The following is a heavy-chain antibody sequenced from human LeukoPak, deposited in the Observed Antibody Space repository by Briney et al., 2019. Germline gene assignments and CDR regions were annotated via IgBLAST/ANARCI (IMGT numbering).Heavy chain of an antibody. Sequence: GGSLRLSCAASGFTFDDYAMHWVRQAPGKGLEWVSLISWDGGSTCYADSVKGRFTISRDNSRNSLYLQMNSLRAEDTALYYCASPYCSSTSCPVGYWGQGTLVTVSS. J-gene: IGHJ4*02. V-gene: IGHV3-43D*04. D-gene: IGHD2-2*01. CDR3: ASPYCSSTSCPVGY. CDR1: GFTFDDYA. CDR2: ISWDGGST.